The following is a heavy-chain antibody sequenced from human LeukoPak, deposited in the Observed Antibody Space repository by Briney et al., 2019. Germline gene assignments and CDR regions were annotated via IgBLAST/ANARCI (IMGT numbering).Heavy chain of an antibody. J-gene: IGHJ4*02. CDR2: ISYRSSDI. Sequence: PGGSLRLSCAASEFTLSSYNMEWVRQAPGKGLEWVSSISYRSSDIEYADSVKGRFTISRDNARNSLYLQMNSLRAEDTAVYYCARNLPAADYWGQGTLVTVSS. CDR3: ARNLPAADY. D-gene: IGHD2-2*01. CDR1: EFTLSSYN. V-gene: IGHV3-21*01.